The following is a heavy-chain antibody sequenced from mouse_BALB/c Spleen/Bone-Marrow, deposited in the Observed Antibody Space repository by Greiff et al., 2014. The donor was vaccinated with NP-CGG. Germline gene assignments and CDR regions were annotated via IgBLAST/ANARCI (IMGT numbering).Heavy chain of an antibody. D-gene: IGHD2-1*01. CDR2: IRNKANGYTT. J-gene: IGHJ1*01. CDR3: ARDKNYGSYWYFDV. CDR1: GFTFTDYY. V-gene: IGHV7-3*02. Sequence: EVNLVESGGGLVQPGGSLRLSCATSGFTFTDYYMSWVRRPPGKALEWLGFIRNKANGYTTEYSASVKGRFTISRDNSQSILYLQMNTLRAEDSATYYCARDKNYGSYWYFDVWGAGTTVTVSS.